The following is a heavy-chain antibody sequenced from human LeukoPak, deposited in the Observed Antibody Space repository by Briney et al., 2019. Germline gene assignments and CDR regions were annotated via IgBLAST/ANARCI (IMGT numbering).Heavy chain of an antibody. CDR2: IYYSGST. CDR1: GFSISGYS. V-gene: IGHV4-59*08. D-gene: IGHD2-15*01. J-gene: IGHJ6*03. CDR3: ARRADSYYYYYYMDV. Sequence: PSETLSLTCTVSGFSISGYSWSWLRQPPGKGLEWIGYIYYSGSTNYNPSIKSRVIISVDTSKNQFSMKLSSVTAADTAVYYCARRADSYYYYYYMDVWGKGTTVTVSS.